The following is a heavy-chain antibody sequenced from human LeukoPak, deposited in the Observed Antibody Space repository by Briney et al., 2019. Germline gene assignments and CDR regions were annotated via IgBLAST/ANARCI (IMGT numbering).Heavy chain of an antibody. CDR3: ARGDCYGSGTYYKKTVDY. CDR2: ISAYNGNT. J-gene: IGHJ4*02. Sequence: ASVKVSCKASGYTLTSYGINWVRQAPGQGLEWMGWISAYNGNTNYAQKLQGRVTMTTDTSTSTAYMELRSLRSDDTAVYYCARGDCYGSGTYYKKTVDYWGQGTLVTVSS. V-gene: IGHV1-18*01. CDR1: GYTLTSYG. D-gene: IGHD3-10*01.